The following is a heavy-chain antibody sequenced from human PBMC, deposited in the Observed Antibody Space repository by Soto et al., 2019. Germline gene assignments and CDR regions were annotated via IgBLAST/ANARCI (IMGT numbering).Heavy chain of an antibody. D-gene: IGHD3-16*02. Sequence: QVQLQESGPGLVKPSQTLSLTCTVPGGSISSGDYYWSWIRQPPGKGLEWIGYIYYSGSTNYNPSLARLVSISVDTSRNQFSLNLSSVTAADTAVYYCARIVESGYTIDFDLWGRGTLVTVSS. V-gene: IGHV4-30-4*01. CDR2: IYYSGST. CDR3: ARIVESGYTIDFDL. CDR1: GGSISSGDYY. J-gene: IGHJ2*01.